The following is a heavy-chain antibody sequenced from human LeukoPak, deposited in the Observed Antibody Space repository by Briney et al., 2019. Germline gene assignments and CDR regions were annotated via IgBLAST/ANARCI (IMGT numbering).Heavy chain of an antibody. V-gene: IGHV3-11*01. CDR1: GFTFSDYY. CDR3: ARTTVTTRWFDP. CDR2: ISSSGNTI. Sequence: GGSLRLSCAASGFTFSDYYMSWIRQAPGKGLEWVSYISSSGNTIKYADSVKGRFTISRDNPKNSLYLQMNSLRAEDTAVYYCARTTVTTRWFDPWGQGTLVIVPS. J-gene: IGHJ5*02. D-gene: IGHD4-17*01.